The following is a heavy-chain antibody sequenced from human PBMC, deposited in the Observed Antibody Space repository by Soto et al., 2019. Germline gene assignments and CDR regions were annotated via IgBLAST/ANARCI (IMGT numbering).Heavy chain of an antibody. Sequence: EVQLVESGGGLVQPGRSLRLSCAASGFTFDDYAMHWVRQAPGKGLEWVSGISWNSGSIGYADSVKGRFTISRDNAKNSLYLQMNSLRAEDTALYYCAKDAITMVRGVISYYGMDVWCQGTTVTVSS. V-gene: IGHV3-9*01. J-gene: IGHJ6*02. D-gene: IGHD3-10*01. CDR2: ISWNSGSI. CDR1: GFTFDDYA. CDR3: AKDAITMVRGVISYYGMDV.